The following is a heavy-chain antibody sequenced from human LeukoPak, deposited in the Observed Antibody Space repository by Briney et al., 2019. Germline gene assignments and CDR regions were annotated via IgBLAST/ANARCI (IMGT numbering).Heavy chain of an antibody. D-gene: IGHD2-2*01. Sequence: GSLRLSCAASGFSFSDYYMSWIRQAPGKGLEWVSYISSSGSTIYYADSVKGRFTISRDNAKNSLYLQMNSLRAEDTAVYYCARSPPATYCSSTSCSAGRYFQHWGQGTLVTVSS. CDR3: ARSPPATYCSSTSCSAGRYFQH. J-gene: IGHJ1*01. CDR2: ISSSGSTI. V-gene: IGHV3-11*01. CDR1: GFSFSDYY.